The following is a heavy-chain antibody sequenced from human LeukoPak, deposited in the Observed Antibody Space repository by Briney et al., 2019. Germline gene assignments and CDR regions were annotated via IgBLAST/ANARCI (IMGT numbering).Heavy chain of an antibody. CDR1: GYTFTSYG. D-gene: IGHD5-18*01. J-gene: IGHJ4*02. CDR2: ISAYNGNT. V-gene: IGHV1-18*04. Sequence: ASVKLSCKASGYTFTSYGISWVRQAPGQGLEWMGWISAYNGNTNYAQKLHGRVTMTTDTSTSTAYMELRSLRSDDTAVYYCARDLGYSYGMNFDYWGQGTLVTVSS. CDR3: ARDLGYSYGMNFDY.